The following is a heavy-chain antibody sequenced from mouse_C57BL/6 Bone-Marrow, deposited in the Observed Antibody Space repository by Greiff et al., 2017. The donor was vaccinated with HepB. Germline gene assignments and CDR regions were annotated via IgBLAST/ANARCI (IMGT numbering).Heavy chain of an antibody. CDR1: GFNIKDDY. Sequence: EVQRVESGAELVRPGASVKLSCTASGFNIKDDYMHWVKQRPEQGLEWIGWIDPENGDTEYASKFQGKATITADTSSNTAYLQLSSLTSEDTAVYYCMIYFAMDYWGQGTSVTVSS. CDR2: IDPENGDT. V-gene: IGHV14-4*01. CDR3: MIYFAMDY. J-gene: IGHJ4*01.